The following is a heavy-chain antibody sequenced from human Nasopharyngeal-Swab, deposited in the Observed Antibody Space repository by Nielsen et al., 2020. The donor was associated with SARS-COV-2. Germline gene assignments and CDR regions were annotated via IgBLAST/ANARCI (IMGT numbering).Heavy chain of an antibody. CDR1: GFTFSSYG. V-gene: IGHV3-33*01. CDR2: IWYDGSNK. CDR3: ARDLGGAAAGTDY. D-gene: IGHD6-13*01. Sequence: LSLTCAASGFTFSSYGMHWVRQAPGKGLEWVAVIWYDGSNKYYADSVKGRFTISRDNSENTLYLQMNSLRAEDTAVYYCARDLGGAAAGTDYWGQGTLVTVSS. J-gene: IGHJ4*02.